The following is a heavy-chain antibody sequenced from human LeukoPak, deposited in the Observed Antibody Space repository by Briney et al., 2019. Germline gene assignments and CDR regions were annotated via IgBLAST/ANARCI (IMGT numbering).Heavy chain of an antibody. CDR1: GGSISSYY. CDR2: IYTSGST. D-gene: IGHD5-18*01. CDR3: ARQVVGVMVRHFDL. V-gene: IGHV4-4*09. Sequence: PSETLSLTGTVSGGSISSYYWGWIRQPPGKGLEWIGYIYTSGSTNYNPSLKSRVTISVDTSKNQFSLKLSSVTAADTAVYYCARQVVGVMVRHFDLWGRGTLVTVSS. J-gene: IGHJ2*01.